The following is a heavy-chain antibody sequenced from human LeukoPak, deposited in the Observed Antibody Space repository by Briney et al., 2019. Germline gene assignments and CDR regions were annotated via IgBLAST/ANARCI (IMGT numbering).Heavy chain of an antibody. CDR1: GFTFSSYW. Sequence: PGGSLLLSCAASGFTFSSYWMGWVRHAPGKGLGWVSRINSEGSSTTYAHSVKGRFTISRDNHKNPLYLQMDSLRAEDTAVYFCAAKWTYDAFDIWGEGAMVTVSS. J-gene: IGHJ3*02. CDR3: AAKWTYDAFDI. D-gene: IGHD1-26*01. V-gene: IGHV3-74*01. CDR2: INSEGSST.